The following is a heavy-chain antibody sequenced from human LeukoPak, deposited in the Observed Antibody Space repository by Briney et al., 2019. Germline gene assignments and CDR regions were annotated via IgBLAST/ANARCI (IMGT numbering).Heavy chain of an antibody. V-gene: IGHV3-64D*06. CDR2: ISSNGGSA. Sequence: PGGSLRLSCSASGLTFSSYAMHWVRQAPGKGLEYVSAISSNGGSAYYADSVKGRFSISRDNSKNKLYLQMSSLRAEDTAVYYCVKGHSSGWYWFDHWGQGTLVTVSS. CDR3: VKGHSSGWYWFDH. CDR1: GLTFSSYA. J-gene: IGHJ5*02. D-gene: IGHD6-19*01.